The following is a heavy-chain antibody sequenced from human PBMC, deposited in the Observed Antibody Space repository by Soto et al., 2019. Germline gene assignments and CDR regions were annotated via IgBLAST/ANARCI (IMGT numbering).Heavy chain of an antibody. D-gene: IGHD5-18*01. J-gene: IGHJ4*02. CDR1: GYSFTNYW. CDR2: MYLGDSDT. V-gene: IGHV5-51*01. CDR3: ARVVDTSMAIDY. Sequence: ESLKISCKGSGYSFTNYWIDWVRQMPGKGLEWMGIMYLGDSDTRYSPSFQGQVTISADKSISTAYLHWSSLKASDTAMYYCARVVDTSMAIDYWGQGTLVTVSS.